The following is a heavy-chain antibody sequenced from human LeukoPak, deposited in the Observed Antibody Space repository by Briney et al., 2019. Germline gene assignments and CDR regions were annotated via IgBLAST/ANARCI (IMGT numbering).Heavy chain of an antibody. CDR1: GFTFSSYG. Sequence: GGSLRLSCAASGFTFSSYGMHWVRQAPGKGLEWVSDISGSGINTYHADSVKGRFTISRDNSRNTLYLQMNSLRAEDTAVYYCAKDEFGGSYSDYWGQGTLVTVSS. D-gene: IGHD1-26*01. CDR3: AKDEFGGSYSDY. J-gene: IGHJ4*02. V-gene: IGHV3-23*01. CDR2: ISGSGINT.